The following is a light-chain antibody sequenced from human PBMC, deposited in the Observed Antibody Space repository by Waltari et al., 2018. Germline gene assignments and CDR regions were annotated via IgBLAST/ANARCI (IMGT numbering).Light chain of an antibody. Sequence: DIQMTQSPSSLSASVGDTVTITCRTSQGILNSLAWYQQKSGKAPKVLLSTASRLQSGVPSRFSGSGSGTLYTRTISGLQPEDFATYYCQQYFVFPYTFGQGTKLEI. CDR1: QGILNS. V-gene: IGKV1-NL1*01. CDR2: TAS. J-gene: IGKJ2*01. CDR3: QQYFVFPYT.